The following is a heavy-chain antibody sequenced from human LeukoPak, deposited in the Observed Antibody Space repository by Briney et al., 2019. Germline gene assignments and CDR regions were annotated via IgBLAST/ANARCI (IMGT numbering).Heavy chain of an antibody. CDR2: ISSSGNTI. V-gene: IGHV3-48*03. D-gene: IGHD6-6*01. CDR1: EFTFTSYE. Sequence: GGSLRLSCAASEFTFTSYELNWVRQAPGKGLEWVSYISSSGNTISYADSVKGRFTISRDNAKNSLYLQVISLRAEDTAVYYCARGPSIAARYDAFDIWGQGTWSPSLQ. CDR3: ARGPSIAARYDAFDI. J-gene: IGHJ3*02.